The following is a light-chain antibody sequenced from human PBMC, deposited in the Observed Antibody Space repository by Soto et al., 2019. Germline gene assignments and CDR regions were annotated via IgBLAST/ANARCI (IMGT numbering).Light chain of an antibody. CDR1: QSVSGN. J-gene: IGKJ5*01. CDR3: PPYNNWFSIT. CDR2: GAS. V-gene: IGKV3-15*01. Sequence: EIVMTQSPATLSVSPGERATLSCRASQSVSGNLAWYQQKPGQAPRLLIYGASTRANGIPARFSGSGSGTEFTLTISSLQSEDFAVYYCPPYNNWFSITFGQGTRLEIK.